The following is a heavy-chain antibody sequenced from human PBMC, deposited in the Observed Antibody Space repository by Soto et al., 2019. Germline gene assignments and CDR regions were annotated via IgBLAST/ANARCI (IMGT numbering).Heavy chain of an antibody. D-gene: IGHD5-18*01. Sequence: ASVKVSCKASGYTFIDYFMQWVRQAPGQGLEWMGWINPNNGNTNYAQKFQGRVTMTRDTSISTAYMELSRLRSDDTAVYFCARHLDTTMLTDHWGQGTLVTVSS. CDR3: ARHLDTTMLTDH. CDR2: INPNNGNT. V-gene: IGHV1-2*02. J-gene: IGHJ4*02. CDR1: GYTFIDYF.